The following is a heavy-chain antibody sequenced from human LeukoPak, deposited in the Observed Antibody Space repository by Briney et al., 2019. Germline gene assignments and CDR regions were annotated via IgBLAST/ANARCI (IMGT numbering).Heavy chain of an antibody. Sequence: GGSLRLSCAASGFTFSSYWMHWVRQAPGKGLVWVSRINSDGSSTSYADSVKGRFTISRDNAKNTLYLQMNSLRAEDTAVYYCARDLDYDSSGPYGGYWGQETLVTVSS. J-gene: IGHJ4*02. D-gene: IGHD3-22*01. CDR3: ARDLDYDSSGPYGGY. CDR2: INSDGSST. V-gene: IGHV3-74*01. CDR1: GFTFSSYW.